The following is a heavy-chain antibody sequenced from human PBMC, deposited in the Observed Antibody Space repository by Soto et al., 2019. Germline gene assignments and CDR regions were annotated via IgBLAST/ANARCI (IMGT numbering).Heavy chain of an antibody. V-gene: IGHV2-5*02. D-gene: IGHD3-22*01. CDR3: THRFMYHYDSSGYSNWFDP. Sequence: SGPTLVNPTQTLTLTCTFSGFSLSTSGVGVGWIRQPPGKALEWLALIYWDDDKRYSPSLKSRLTITKDTSKNQVVLTMTNMDPVDTATYYCTHRFMYHYDSSGYSNWFDPWGQGTLVTVSS. CDR1: GFSLSTSGVG. J-gene: IGHJ5*02. CDR2: IYWDDDK.